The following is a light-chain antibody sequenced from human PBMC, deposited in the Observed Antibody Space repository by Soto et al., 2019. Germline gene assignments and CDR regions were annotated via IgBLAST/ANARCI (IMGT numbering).Light chain of an antibody. Sequence: EIQMTQSPSTLSASVGARAPITCRASQSISSWLAWYQQKPGKAPKLLIYDASSLESGVPSRFSGSGSGTEFTLTISSLQPDDFATYYCQQYNSYWTFGQGTKVE. J-gene: IGKJ1*01. CDR3: QQYNSYWT. V-gene: IGKV1-5*01. CDR2: DAS. CDR1: QSISSW.